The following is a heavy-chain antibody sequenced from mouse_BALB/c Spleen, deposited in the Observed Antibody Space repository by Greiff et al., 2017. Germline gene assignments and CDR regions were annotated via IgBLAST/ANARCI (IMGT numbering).Heavy chain of an antibody. Sequence: LVESGPELVRPGASVKMSCKASGYTFTSYWMHWVKQRPGQGLEWIGMIDPSNSETRLNQKFKDKATLNVDKSSNTAYMQLSSLTSEDSAVYYCASIYDGYYVWFAYWGQGTLVTVSA. CDR3: ASIYDGYYVWFAY. CDR2: IDPSNSET. D-gene: IGHD2-3*01. J-gene: IGHJ3*01. V-gene: IGHV1-74*04. CDR1: GYTFTSYW.